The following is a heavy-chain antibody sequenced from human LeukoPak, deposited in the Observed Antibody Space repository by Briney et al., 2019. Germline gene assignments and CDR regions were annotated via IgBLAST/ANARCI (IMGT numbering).Heavy chain of an antibody. V-gene: IGHV3-30-3*01. CDR3: AKDRDWYYFDY. CDR1: GFTFSSYA. CDR2: ISYDGSNK. Sequence: GGSLRLSCAASGFTFSSYAMHWVRQAPGKGLEWVAVISYDGSNKYYADSVKGRFTISRDNSKNTLYLQMNSLRAEDTTVYYCAKDRDWYYFDYWGQGTLVTVSS. D-gene: IGHD5-24*01. J-gene: IGHJ4*02.